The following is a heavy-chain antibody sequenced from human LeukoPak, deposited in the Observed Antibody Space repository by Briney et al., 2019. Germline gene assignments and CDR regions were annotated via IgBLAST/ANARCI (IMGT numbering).Heavy chain of an antibody. D-gene: IGHD2-15*01. Sequence: PGGSLRLSCAASGFTFSSYGMHWVRQAPGKGLEWVAVIWYDGSNKYYADSVKGRFTISRDNSKNTLYLQVNSLRAEDTAVYYCARDGGCSGGSCYDYWGQGTLVTVSS. CDR1: GFTFSSYG. CDR3: ARDGGCSGGSCYDY. CDR2: IWYDGSNK. J-gene: IGHJ4*02. V-gene: IGHV3-33*01.